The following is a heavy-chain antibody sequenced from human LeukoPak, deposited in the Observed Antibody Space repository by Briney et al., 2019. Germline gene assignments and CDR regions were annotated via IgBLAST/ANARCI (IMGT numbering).Heavy chain of an antibody. Sequence: SETLSLTCAVYGGSFSGYYWSWIRQPPGKGLEWIGEINHSGSTNYNPSLKSRVTISVDTSKNQFSLKLSSVTAADTAVYYSARAGPGIAAAGTSGVFRFDPWGQGTLVTVSS. CDR3: ARAGPGIAAAGTSGVFRFDP. J-gene: IGHJ5*02. CDR2: INHSGST. D-gene: IGHD6-13*01. V-gene: IGHV4-34*01. CDR1: GGSFSGYY.